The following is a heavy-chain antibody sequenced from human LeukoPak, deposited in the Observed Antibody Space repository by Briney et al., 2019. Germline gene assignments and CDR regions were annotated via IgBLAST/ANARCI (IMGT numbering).Heavy chain of an antibody. V-gene: IGHV1-2*02. CDR3: ARGTGVNYCSSTSCHNWFDP. CDR1: GYTFTGYY. D-gene: IGHD2-2*01. J-gene: IGHJ5*02. Sequence: GASVNVSCKASGYTFTGYYMHWVRQAPGQGLEWMGWINPNSGGTNYAQKFQGRVTMTRDTSISTAYMELSRLRSDDTAVYYCARGTGVNYCSSTSCHNWFDPWGQGTLVTVSS. CDR2: INPNSGGT.